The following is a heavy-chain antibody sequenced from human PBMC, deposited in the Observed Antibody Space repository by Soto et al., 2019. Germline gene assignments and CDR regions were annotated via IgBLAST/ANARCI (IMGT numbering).Heavy chain of an antibody. J-gene: IGHJ6*02. V-gene: IGHV3-23*01. CDR1: GFTFSSYA. Sequence: EVQLLESGGGLEQPGGSLRLSCAASGFTFSSYAMSWVRQAPGKGLEWVSAISGSGGSTYYADSVEGRFTISRDNSKNTLYLQMNSLRAEDTAVYYCANPYCSSTSCYHYYYAMDVWGQGTTVTVSS. CDR2: ISGSGGST. D-gene: IGHD2-2*01. CDR3: ANPYCSSTSCYHYYYAMDV.